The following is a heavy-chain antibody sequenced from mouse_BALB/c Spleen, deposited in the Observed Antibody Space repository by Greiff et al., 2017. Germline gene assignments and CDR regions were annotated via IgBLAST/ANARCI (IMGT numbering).Heavy chain of an antibody. V-gene: IGHV1S56*01. J-gene: IGHJ2*01. CDR2: IIPGDGST. Sequence: VQLQQSGAELVKPGASVKLSCKASGYTFTSYDINWVRQRPEQGLEWIGWIIPGDGSTKYNEKFKGKATLTTDKSSSTAYMQLSRLTSEDSAVYFCARDGFDYWGQGTTLTVSS. D-gene: IGHD2-3*01. CDR3: ARDGFDY. CDR1: GYTFTSYD.